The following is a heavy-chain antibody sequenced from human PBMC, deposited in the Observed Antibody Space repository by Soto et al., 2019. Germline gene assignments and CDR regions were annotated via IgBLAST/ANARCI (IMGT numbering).Heavy chain of an antibody. Sequence: ASVKFSCKASGYTFTSYDINWVRQATGQGLEWMGWMNPNSGNTGYAQKFQGRVTMTRNTSTSTAYMELSSLRSEDTAVYYCASPQRYYDFWSGYFIGDYYGMDVWGQGNTVTVSS. D-gene: IGHD3-3*01. V-gene: IGHV1-8*01. CDR1: GYTFTSYD. CDR2: MNPNSGNT. CDR3: ASPQRYYDFWSGYFIGDYYGMDV. J-gene: IGHJ6*02.